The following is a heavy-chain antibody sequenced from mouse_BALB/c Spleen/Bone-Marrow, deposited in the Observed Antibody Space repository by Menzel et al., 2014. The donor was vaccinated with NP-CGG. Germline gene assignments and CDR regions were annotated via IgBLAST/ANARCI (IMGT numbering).Heavy chain of an antibody. CDR1: GYSFTGYF. V-gene: IGHV1-20*02. CDR2: INPYNGDT. J-gene: IGHJ1*01. Sequence: VQLQQSGPELVKPGASVKISCKASGYSFTGYFMNWVMQSHGKSLEWIGRINPYNGDTFYNQKFKGKATLTVDKSSSTAPMELRSLASEDSAVYYCTRVTTDWYFDVWGAGTTVTVSS. CDR3: TRVTTDWYFDV. D-gene: IGHD1-1*01.